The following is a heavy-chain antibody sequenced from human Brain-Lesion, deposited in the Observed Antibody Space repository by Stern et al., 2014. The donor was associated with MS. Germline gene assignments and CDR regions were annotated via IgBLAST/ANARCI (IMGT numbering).Heavy chain of an antibody. Sequence: VQLVESGSGLVKPSQTLSLTCVVSGGSIGSGGHSWSWLRPPPGQGLEWVGYIYHSGSTFYHPSLESRVPISIDRSKNQFSLKLISVTAADAAVYYCARTSVVTPSDDVFDIWGQGTMVTVSS. V-gene: IGHV4-30-2*01. J-gene: IGHJ3*02. CDR2: IYHSGST. D-gene: IGHD4-23*01. CDR3: ARTSVVTPSDDVFDI. CDR1: GGSIGSGGHS.